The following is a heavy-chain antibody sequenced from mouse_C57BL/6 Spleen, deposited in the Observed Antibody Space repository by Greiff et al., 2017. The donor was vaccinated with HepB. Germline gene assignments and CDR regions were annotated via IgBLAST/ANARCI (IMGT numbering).Heavy chain of an antibody. D-gene: IGHD4-1*01. CDR1: GYTFTSYW. Sequence: QVQLQQPGAELVKPGASVKLSCKASGYTFTSYWMQWVKQRPGQGLEWIGEIDPSDSYTNYNQKFKGKATLTVDTSSSTAYMQLSSLTSEDSAVYYCARRNWNYFDYWGQGTTRTVPS. V-gene: IGHV1-50*01. J-gene: IGHJ2*01. CDR3: ARRNWNYFDY. CDR2: IDPSDSYT.